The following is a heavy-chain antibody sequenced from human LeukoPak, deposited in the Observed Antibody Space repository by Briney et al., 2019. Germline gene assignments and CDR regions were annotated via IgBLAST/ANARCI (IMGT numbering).Heavy chain of an antibody. Sequence: SVKVSCKASGGTFSSYAISWVRQAPGQGLEWMGGIIPIFGTANYAQKFQGRVTITADESTSTAYMELSSLRSEDTAVYYCARRAMIVVANAFDIWGKGTMVTVSS. CDR2: IIPIFGTA. CDR3: ARRAMIVVANAFDI. D-gene: IGHD3-22*01. J-gene: IGHJ3*02. V-gene: IGHV1-69*13. CDR1: GGTFSSYA.